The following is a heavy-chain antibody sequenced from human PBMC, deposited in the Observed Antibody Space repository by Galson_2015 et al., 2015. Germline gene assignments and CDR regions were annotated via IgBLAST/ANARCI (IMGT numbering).Heavy chain of an antibody. CDR1: GFTFSSYA. Sequence: SLRLSCAASGFTFSSYAMHWVRQAPGKGLEYVSAISSNGGSTYYADSVKGRFTISRDNSKNTLYLQMNSLRAEDTAVYYCARVGAVRGHYYYYGMDIWGQGTTVTVSS. CDR2: ISSNGGST. V-gene: IGHV3-64*04. CDR3: ARVGAVRGHYYYYGMDI. D-gene: IGHD3-10*01. J-gene: IGHJ6*02.